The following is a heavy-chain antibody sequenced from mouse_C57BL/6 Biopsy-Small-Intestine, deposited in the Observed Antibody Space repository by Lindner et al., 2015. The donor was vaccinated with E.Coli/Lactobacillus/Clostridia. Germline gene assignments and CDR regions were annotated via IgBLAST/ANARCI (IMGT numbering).Heavy chain of an antibody. V-gene: IGHV1-69*02. J-gene: IGHJ4*01. CDR1: GGTFNNQT. CDR3: ARGPTLTSPFDY. CDR2: IIPMIPTT. Sequence: SVKVSCKASGGTFNNQTLNWIRQAPGQGLEWMGGIIPMIPTTRYAPKFQGRVTISADESTTTAYMELNSLTSDDSALYYCARGPTLTSPFDYWGRGTLVTVSS. D-gene: IGHD2-4*01.